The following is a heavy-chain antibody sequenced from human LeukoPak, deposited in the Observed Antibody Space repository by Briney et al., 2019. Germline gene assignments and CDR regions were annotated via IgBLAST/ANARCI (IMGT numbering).Heavy chain of an antibody. D-gene: IGHD6-19*01. V-gene: IGHV4-38-2*02. CDR3: ARDKVRIAVAGLLNWFDP. CDR1: GYSISSGYY. J-gene: IGHJ5*02. CDR2: IYHSGRT. Sequence: SETLSLTCTVSGYSISSGYYWGWIRQPPGKGLEWIGSIYHSGRTFYNPSLKSRVTISVDTSKNQFSLKLTSVTAADTAVYYCARDKVRIAVAGLLNWFDPWGQGTLVTVSS.